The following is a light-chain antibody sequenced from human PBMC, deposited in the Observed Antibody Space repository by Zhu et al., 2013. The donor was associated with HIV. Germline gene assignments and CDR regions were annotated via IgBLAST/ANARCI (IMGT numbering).Light chain of an antibody. CDR2: DAS. J-gene: IGKJ3*01. CDR1: QIIKNDY. CDR3: HHVNDNPA. Sequence: EIVLTQSPGTLSLSPGETANLLCRTSQIIKNDYLAWYQQRPGQAPRLLIHDASNRATGIPARFSGSGSGTEFTLTIANLQPEDFATYYCHHVNDNPAFGPGTKVDFK. V-gene: IGKV3-20*01.